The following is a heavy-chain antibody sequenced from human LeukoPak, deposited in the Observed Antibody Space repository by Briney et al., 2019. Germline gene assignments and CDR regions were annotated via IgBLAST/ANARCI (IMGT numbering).Heavy chain of an antibody. J-gene: IGHJ6*02. CDR2: IYSGGST. V-gene: IGHV3-53*01. CDR3: ARDLNYYGMDV. CDR1: GFTVSSNY. Sequence: GGSLRLSCAASGFTVSSNYMSWVRQAPGKGLEWVSVIYSGGSTYYADSVKGRFTISRDNSKNTLYLQMNSLRAEDTAVYYCARDLNYYGMDVWGQGTTVTVSS.